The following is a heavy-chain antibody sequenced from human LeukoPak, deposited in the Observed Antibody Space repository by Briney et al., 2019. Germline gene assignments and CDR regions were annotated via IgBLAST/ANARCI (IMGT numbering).Heavy chain of an antibody. D-gene: IGHD6-13*01. V-gene: IGHV3-66*01. CDR1: GFTVSSNY. Sequence: GGSLRLSCAASGFTVSSNYMSWVRQAPGKGLEWVSVIYSSGSTYYADSVKGRFTISRDNSKNTLYLQMNSLRAEDTAVYYCARAGYSSSWYEGWYFDYWGQGTLVTVSS. CDR3: ARAGYSSSWYEGWYFDY. J-gene: IGHJ4*02. CDR2: IYSSGST.